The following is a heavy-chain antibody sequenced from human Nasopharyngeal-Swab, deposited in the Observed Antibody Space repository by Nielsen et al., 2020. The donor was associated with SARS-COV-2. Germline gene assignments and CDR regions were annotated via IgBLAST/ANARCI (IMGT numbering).Heavy chain of an antibody. CDR2: VNGNGADT. J-gene: IGHJ4*02. V-gene: IGHV3-23*01. CDR3: AKDLTGYYAPLDQ. CDR1: GFTFTSYA. Sequence: GESLQISCAASGFTFTSYAMNWVRQAPGKGLEWLSAVNGNGADTYYADSVKGRFTISKYNSKNTLYLHMNSLRAEDTAVYYCAKDLTGYYAPLDQWGQGVLVTVSS. D-gene: IGHD3-9*01.